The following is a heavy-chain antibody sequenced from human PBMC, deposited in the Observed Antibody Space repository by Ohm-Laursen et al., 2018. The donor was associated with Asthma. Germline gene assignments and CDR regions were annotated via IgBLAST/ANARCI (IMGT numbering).Heavy chain of an antibody. CDR1: GFTFTSYD. CDR3: ARLGATTDGPFDY. CDR2: IWYGGSNK. J-gene: IGHJ4*02. V-gene: IGHV3-33*08. D-gene: IGHD1-26*01. Sequence: SLRLSCTASGFTFTSYDMYWVRQAPGKGLEFVAVIWYGGSNKYYADSVKGRFTISRDNSKNTLYLQMNSLRAEDTAVYYCARLGATTDGPFDYWGQGTLVTVSS.